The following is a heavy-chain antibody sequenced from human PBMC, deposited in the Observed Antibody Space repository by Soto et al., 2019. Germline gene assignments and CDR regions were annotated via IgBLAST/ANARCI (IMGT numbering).Heavy chain of an antibody. D-gene: IGHD2-2*01. CDR1: GYTFTSYD. V-gene: IGHV1-8*01. CDR2: MNPNSGNT. J-gene: IGHJ6*02. CDR3: ARYVRLVPAAMPPYYYGMDV. Sequence: QVQLVQSGAEVKKPGASVKVSCKASGYTFTSYDINWVRQATGQGLEWMGWMNPNSGNTGYAQKFQGRVTMTRNTSISTAYMELSSLRSEDTAVYYCARYVRLVPAAMPPYYYGMDVWGQGTTVTVSS.